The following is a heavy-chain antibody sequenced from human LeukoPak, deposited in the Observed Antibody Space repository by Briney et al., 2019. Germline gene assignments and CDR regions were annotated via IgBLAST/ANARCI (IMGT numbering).Heavy chain of an antibody. CDR3: ARPTFSGYYSGPFDI. J-gene: IGHJ3*02. D-gene: IGHD3-22*01. Sequence: PSETLSLTCTVSGGSISSSTYYWGWIRQPPGKGLEWIGSIYYSGSTYYNPSLKSRVTISVYTAKNQFSLKLSSVTAADTAVYFCARPTFSGYYSGPFDIWGQGTIVTVSS. V-gene: IGHV4-39*01. CDR1: GGSISSSTYY. CDR2: IYYSGST.